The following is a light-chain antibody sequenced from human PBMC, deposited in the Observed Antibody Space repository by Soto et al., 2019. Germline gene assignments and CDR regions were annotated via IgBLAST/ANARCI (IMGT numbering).Light chain of an antibody. CDR3: QQYGSSPGT. CDR1: QTVSSSY. V-gene: IGKV3-20*01. CDR2: GAS. Sequence: EIVLTQSPGTLSLSPGERATLSCRASQTVSSSYLAWYQQKPGQAPRLLIYGASTRATGIPGRFSGSASGTDFTLTISRLEPEDFAVYYCQQYGSSPGTFGQGTKVDIK. J-gene: IGKJ1*01.